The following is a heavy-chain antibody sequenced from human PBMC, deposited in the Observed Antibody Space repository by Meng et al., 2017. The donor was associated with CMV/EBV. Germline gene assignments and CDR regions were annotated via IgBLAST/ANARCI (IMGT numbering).Heavy chain of an antibody. CDR1: GFTFSDYY. Sequence: GGSLRLSCAASGFTFSDYYMSWIRQAPGKGLEWVSYISSSGSTIYYADSVKGRFTISRDNAKNSLYLQMNSLRAEDMAVYYCARDNIVVVPAATDYYYGMDVWGQGTTVPSP. J-gene: IGHJ6*02. CDR2: ISSSGSTI. D-gene: IGHD2-2*01. V-gene: IGHV3-11*04. CDR3: ARDNIVVVPAATDYYYGMDV.